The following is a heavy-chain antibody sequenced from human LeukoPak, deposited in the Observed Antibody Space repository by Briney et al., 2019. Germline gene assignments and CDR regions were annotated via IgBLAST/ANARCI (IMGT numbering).Heavy chain of an antibody. CDR3: ARDIAVAGTAPLGFCDY. V-gene: IGHV3-30-3*01. Sequence: PGGSLRLSCAASGFTFSSYAMHWVRQAPGKGLEWVAVISYDGSNKYYADSVKGRFTISRDNSKNTLYLQMNSLRAEDTAVYYCARDIAVAGTAPLGFCDYWGQGTLVTVSS. J-gene: IGHJ4*02. CDR2: ISYDGSNK. D-gene: IGHD6-19*01. CDR1: GFTFSSYA.